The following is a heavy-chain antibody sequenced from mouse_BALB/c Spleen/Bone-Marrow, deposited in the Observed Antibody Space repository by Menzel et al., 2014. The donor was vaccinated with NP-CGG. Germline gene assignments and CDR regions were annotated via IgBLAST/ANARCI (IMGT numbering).Heavy chain of an antibody. J-gene: IGHJ3*01. V-gene: IGHV1-39*01. Sequence: QLQQSGPELEKPGASAKISCKASGYSFTGYNMNWVKQTNGKSLEWIGNIDPYYGGISYNQKFKDKATLTVDKSSSTAYMQLKSLTSEDSAGYYCARSATWFVYWGQGPLVSVS. CDR2: IDPYYGGI. CDR3: ARSATWFVY. CDR1: GYSFTGYN.